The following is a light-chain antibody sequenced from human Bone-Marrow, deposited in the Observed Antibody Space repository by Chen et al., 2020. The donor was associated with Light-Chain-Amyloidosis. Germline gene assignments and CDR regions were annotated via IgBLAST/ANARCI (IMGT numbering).Light chain of an antibody. CDR2: DDS. CDR1: NIGSTS. J-gene: IGLJ3*02. V-gene: IGLV3-21*02. Sequence: SYVLTQPSSVSVAPGQTATIACGGNNIGSTSVHWYQQTPGQAPLLVVYDDSARPSGIPERLSGSNSGNTATLTNSRVEAGDEADYYCQVWDRSSDRPVFGGGTKLTVL. CDR3: QVWDRSSDRPV.